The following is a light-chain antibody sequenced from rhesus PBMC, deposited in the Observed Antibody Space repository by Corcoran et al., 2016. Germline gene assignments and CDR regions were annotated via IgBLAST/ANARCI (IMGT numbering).Light chain of an antibody. J-gene: IGKJ4*01. V-gene: IGKV3S9*01. Sequence: EIVMTQSPATLALSPGERATLSCRASQSVSSYLAWYQQNPGQAPRLLLDGASSRATGITDRFSGSGSGTEFTLTISSLEPEDFAVYYCQQYSNWPLAFGGGTKLEIK. CDR2: GAS. CDR3: QQYSNWPLA. CDR1: QSVSSY.